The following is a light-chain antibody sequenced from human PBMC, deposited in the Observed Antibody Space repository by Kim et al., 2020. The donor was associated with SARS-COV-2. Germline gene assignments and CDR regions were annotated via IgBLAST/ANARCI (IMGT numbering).Light chain of an antibody. CDR1: TLGNKY. CDR2: QDS. J-gene: IGLJ2*01. Sequence: VSTGQTARITCSGETLGNKYACWYQLKPGQSPVLVIYQDSKRPSGIPERFSGSNSGNTATLTISGTQAMDEADYYCQAWDSSTVVFGGGTQLTVL. V-gene: IGLV3-1*01. CDR3: QAWDSSTVV.